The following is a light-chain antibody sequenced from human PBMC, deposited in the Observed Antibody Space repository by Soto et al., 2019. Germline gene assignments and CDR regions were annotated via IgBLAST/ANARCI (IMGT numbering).Light chain of an antibody. CDR2: GAS. V-gene: IGKV3-20*01. CDR3: QQYGSSPQI. CDR1: QSVSSSY. J-gene: IGKJ3*01. Sequence: EIVLTQSPGTLSLSPGERATLSCRASQSVSSSYLAWYQRKPGQAPRLLIYGASSRATGIPDRFSGSGSGTDFTLTISRLEPEDFAVYYCQQYGSSPQIFGPGTKVDIK.